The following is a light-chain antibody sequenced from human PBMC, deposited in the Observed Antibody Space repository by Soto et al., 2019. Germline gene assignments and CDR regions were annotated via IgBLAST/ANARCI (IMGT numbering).Light chain of an antibody. CDR1: SSDVGGYNY. J-gene: IGLJ3*02. Sequence: QSALTQPASVSGSPGQSITISCTGTSSDVGGYNYVSWYQQHPGKAPKLMIYEVSNRPSGVSNRFSGSKSGNTASLTISGXXXXXXXXXXCSSYTSSSTPWVFGGGTKVTV. CDR2: EVS. V-gene: IGLV2-14*01. CDR3: SSYTSSSTPWV.